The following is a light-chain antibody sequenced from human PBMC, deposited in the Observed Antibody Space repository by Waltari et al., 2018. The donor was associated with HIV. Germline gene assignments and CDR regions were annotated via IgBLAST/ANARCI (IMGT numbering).Light chain of an antibody. Sequence: DIQMSQSTSSLSASVGDRLTVSCRATQNIHDYLSWYQQKPGKHPKLLFSGASTPQAGVPSRFTAIGSGTEFTLTIRNLQPEDFATYYCRQSYSNPWTFGQGTALDIK. CDR1: QNIHDY. J-gene: IGKJ2*02. CDR3: RQSYSNPWT. CDR2: GAS. V-gene: IGKV1-39*01.